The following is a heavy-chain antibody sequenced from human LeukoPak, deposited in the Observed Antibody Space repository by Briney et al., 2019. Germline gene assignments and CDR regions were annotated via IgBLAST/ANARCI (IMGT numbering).Heavy chain of an antibody. CDR1: GGTFRGYF. D-gene: IGHD3-10*01. CDR3: ARVDYYGSGSSRYYYYMDV. J-gene: IGHJ6*03. CDR2: INDSGTT. Sequence: PSETLSLTCAVYGGTFRGYFWSWIRQPPGKGLEWIGEINDSGTTSYNPSLKSRVTISTNTSKNQVSLKVNSVTAADTAVYYCARVDYYGSGSSRYYYYMDVWGKGTTVTVSS. V-gene: IGHV4-34*01.